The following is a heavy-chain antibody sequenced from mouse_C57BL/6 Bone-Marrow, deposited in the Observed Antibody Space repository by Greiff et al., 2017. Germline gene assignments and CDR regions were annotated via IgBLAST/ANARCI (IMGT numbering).Heavy chain of an antibody. CDR2: IYPRSGNT. V-gene: IGHV1-81*01. J-gene: IGHJ2*01. CDR3: ARYPFITTVVAPYYFDY. D-gene: IGHD1-1*01. CDR1: GYTFTSYG. Sequence: QVQLQQSGAELARPGASVKLSCKASGYTFTSYGISWVKQRTGQGLEWIGEIYPRSGNTYYNEKFKGKATLTADKYSSTAYMELRSLTSEDSAVYFCARYPFITTVVAPYYFDYWGQGTTLTVSS.